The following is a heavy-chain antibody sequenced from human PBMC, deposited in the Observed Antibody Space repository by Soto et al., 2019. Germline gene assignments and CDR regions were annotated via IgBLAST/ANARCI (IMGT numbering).Heavy chain of an antibody. CDR3: ALLIEFSSSYYFDY. J-gene: IGHJ4*02. CDR2: IYWDDDK. Sequence: SGPTLVNPTQTLTLTCTFSGFSLSTSGLGVGWIRQPPGKALEWLALIYWDDDKRYSPSLKSRLTITKDTSKNQALLTMTNVDPVDTATYFSALLIEFSSSYYFDYWGQGTLVTVSS. D-gene: IGHD6-6*01. V-gene: IGHV2-5*02. CDR1: GFSLSTSGLG.